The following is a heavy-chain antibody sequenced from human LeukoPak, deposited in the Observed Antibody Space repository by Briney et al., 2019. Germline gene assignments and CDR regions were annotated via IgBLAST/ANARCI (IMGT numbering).Heavy chain of an antibody. V-gene: IGHV3-23*01. D-gene: IGHD3-9*01. J-gene: IGHJ4*02. CDR1: GFTFSNYA. CDR2: ITGSGGGT. Sequence: PGASLGLSCAASGFTFSNYAMSWVRQAPGKGLEWVSAITGSGGGTYYADSVKGRFTISRDNSKNTLYLQMNSLRAEDTAVYYCAKWGDYDVLTGYYDPDYWGQGTLVTVSS. CDR3: AKWGDYDVLTGYYDPDY.